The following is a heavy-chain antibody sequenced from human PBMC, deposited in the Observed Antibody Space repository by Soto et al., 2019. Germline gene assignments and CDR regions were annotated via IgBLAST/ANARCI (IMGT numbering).Heavy chain of an antibody. D-gene: IGHD4-17*01. Sequence: SETLSLTCAVYGGSFSGYYWSWIRQPPGKGLEWIGEINHSGSTNYNPSLKSRVTISVDTSKNQFSLKLSSVTAADTAVYYCARGRKGYGDYVRGNWFDPWGQGTLVTVSS. J-gene: IGHJ5*02. CDR2: INHSGST. CDR3: ARGRKGYGDYVRGNWFDP. V-gene: IGHV4-34*01. CDR1: GGSFSGYY.